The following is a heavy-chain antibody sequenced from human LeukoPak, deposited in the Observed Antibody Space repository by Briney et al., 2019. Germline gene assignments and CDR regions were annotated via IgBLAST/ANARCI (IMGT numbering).Heavy chain of an antibody. D-gene: IGHD6-13*01. V-gene: IGHV6-1*01. CDR2: TYYRSKWYN. CDR1: GDSVSINSAA. Sequence: SQTLSLTSAISGDSVSINSAAWNWIRQSPSRGLEWLGSTYYRSKWYNDYAVSVKSPITINPDTSKNQFSLQLNSVTPEDTAVYYCAGQLVLGDYYYGMDVWGQGTTVTVSS. J-gene: IGHJ6*02. CDR3: AGQLVLGDYYYGMDV.